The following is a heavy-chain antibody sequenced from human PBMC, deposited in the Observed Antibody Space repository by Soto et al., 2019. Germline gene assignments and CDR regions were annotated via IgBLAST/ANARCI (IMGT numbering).Heavy chain of an antibody. CDR2: IYHSGST. J-gene: IGHJ6*02. D-gene: IGHD3-9*01. CDR3: SRLGEYFDILTGYPYYYYGMDV. V-gene: IGHV4-4*02. Sequence: SETLSLTCAVSGGSISSSNWWRWVRQPPGKGLEWIGYIYHSGSTYYNPSLKSRVTISVDRSKNQFSLKLSSVTAADTAVYYCSRLGEYFDILTGYPYYYYGMDVWGQGTTVTVSS. CDR1: GGSISSSNW.